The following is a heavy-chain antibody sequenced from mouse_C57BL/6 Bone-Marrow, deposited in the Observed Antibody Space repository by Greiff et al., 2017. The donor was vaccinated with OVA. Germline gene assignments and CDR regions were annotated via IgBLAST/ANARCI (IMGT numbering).Heavy chain of an antibody. V-gene: IGHV8-8*01. CDR2: IWWDDDK. CDR1: GGAGRTFAMG. Sequence: QVTLKESGPGILQPSQTLSLTGSFSGGAGRTFAMGVGWIRQPSGKCLEWLAHIWWDDDKYYNPALKSRLTISKDTSKNQVFLKIANVDTADTATYYCARIHSYAMDYWGQGTSVTVSS. J-gene: IGHJ4*01. CDR3: ARIHSYAMDY.